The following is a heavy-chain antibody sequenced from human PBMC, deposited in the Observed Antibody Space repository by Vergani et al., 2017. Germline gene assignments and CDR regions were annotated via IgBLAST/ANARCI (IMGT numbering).Heavy chain of an antibody. J-gene: IGHJ5*02. CDR1: GYTFTGYY. CDR2: IIPIFGTA. CDR3: ARVMGYGSGSYYKRYWFDP. Sequence: QVQLVQSGAEVKKPGASVKVSCKASGYTFTGYYMHWVRQAPGQGLEWMGGIIPIFGTANYAQKFQGRVTITADESTSTAYMELSSLRSEDTAVYYCARVMGYGSGSYYKRYWFDPWGQGTLVTVSS. D-gene: IGHD3-10*01. V-gene: IGHV1-69*01.